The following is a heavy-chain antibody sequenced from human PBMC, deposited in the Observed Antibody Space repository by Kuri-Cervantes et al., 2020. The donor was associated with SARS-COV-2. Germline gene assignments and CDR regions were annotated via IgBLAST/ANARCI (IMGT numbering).Heavy chain of an antibody. CDR1: GFTFSSYG. CDR3: AKDHGSHSPEYFQH. Sequence: GESLKISCAASGFTFSSYGMHWVRQAPGKGLEWVAVISYDGSNKYYADSVKGRFTISRDNSKNTLYLQMNSLRAEDTAVYYCAKDHGSHSPEYFQHWGQGTLVTVSS. D-gene: IGHD1-26*01. J-gene: IGHJ1*01. CDR2: ISYDGSNK. V-gene: IGHV3-30*12.